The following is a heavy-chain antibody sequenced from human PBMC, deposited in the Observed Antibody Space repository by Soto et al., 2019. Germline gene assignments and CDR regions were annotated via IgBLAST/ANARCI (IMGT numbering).Heavy chain of an antibody. Sequence: PGGSLRLSCAASGFTFSSYWMSWVRQAPGKGLEWVANIKQDGSEKYYVDSVKGRFTISRDNAKNSLYLQMNSLRAEDTAVYYCARDLDDVDTAMVPNYYYYYMDVWGKGTTVTVSS. V-gene: IGHV3-7*01. D-gene: IGHD5-18*01. J-gene: IGHJ6*03. CDR3: ARDLDDVDTAMVPNYYYYYMDV. CDR2: IKQDGSEK. CDR1: GFTFSSYW.